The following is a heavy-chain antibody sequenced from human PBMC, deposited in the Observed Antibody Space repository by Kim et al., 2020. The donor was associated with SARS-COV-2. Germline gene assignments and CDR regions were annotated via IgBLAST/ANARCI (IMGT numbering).Heavy chain of an antibody. CDR1: GLTVSSRNF. CDR3: ATTAGSSFDY. CDR2: IQSDGVI. Sequence: GGSLRLSCAASGLTVSSRNFMSWVRQAPGKGLEWVSTIQSDGVIHYADSVKGRFTISKDYSKNTLNFQMNNLRAEDTAVYYCATTAGSSFDYWGQGILVTVSS. J-gene: IGHJ4*02. V-gene: IGHV3-53*01. D-gene: IGHD6-6*01.